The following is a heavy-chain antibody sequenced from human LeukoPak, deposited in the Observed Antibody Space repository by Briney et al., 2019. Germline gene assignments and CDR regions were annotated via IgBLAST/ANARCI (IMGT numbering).Heavy chain of an antibody. D-gene: IGHD3-10*01. J-gene: IGHJ4*02. CDR2: INSDETIS. CDR3: ARVRGYYGSGSLDY. CDR1: GFTFSSYW. Sequence: GGSLRLSCAASGFTFSSYWMHWVGQVPNQGLMWVSRINSDETISEYVDSVNGRFTISRDNAKNTLYLQMNSLRAEDTAVYYCARVRGYYGSGSLDYWGQGTLVTVSS. V-gene: IGHV3-74*01.